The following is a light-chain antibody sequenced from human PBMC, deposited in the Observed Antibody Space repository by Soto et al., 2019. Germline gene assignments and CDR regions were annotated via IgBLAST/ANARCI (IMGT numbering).Light chain of an antibody. CDR3: CAYAATYTYV. Sequence: QSVLAQPASVSGSPGQWITISCTGTSSDVGKYNLVSWYQQHPGKAPKVMILQGYKRPSGVSNRFSGSKFGNTASLTISGLQAEDEAEYYCCAYAATYTYVFGTGTNVTVL. CDR2: QGY. J-gene: IGLJ1*01. V-gene: IGLV2-23*01. CDR1: SSDVGKYNL.